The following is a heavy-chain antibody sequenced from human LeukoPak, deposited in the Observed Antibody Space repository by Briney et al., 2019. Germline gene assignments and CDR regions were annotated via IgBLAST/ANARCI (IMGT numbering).Heavy chain of an antibody. D-gene: IGHD1-26*01. J-gene: IGHJ4*02. CDR2: ISYDGSNK. Sequence: GRSLRLSCAASGSTFSSYGMHWVRQAPGKGLEWVAVISYDGSNKYYADSVKGRFTISRDNSKNTLYLQMNSLRAEDTAVYYCAKIVGATGGYFDYWGQGTLVTVSS. V-gene: IGHV3-30*18. CDR1: GSTFSSYG. CDR3: AKIVGATGGYFDY.